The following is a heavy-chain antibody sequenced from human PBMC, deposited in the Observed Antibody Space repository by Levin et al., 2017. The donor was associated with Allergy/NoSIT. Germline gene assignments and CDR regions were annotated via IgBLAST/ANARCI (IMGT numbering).Heavy chain of an antibody. D-gene: IGHD3-3*01. CDR3: ARRTISDSKDAFDI. CDR2: IYNSGTT. V-gene: IGHV4-59*08. Sequence: GSLRLSCRVSAGSINSYYWSWIRQPPGKGLEWIGYIYNSGTTNYNPSLKSRATMSADMSKNQISLRLSSVTAADTAVYYCARRTISDSKDAFDIWGPGTMVSVSS. CDR1: AGSINSYY. J-gene: IGHJ3*02.